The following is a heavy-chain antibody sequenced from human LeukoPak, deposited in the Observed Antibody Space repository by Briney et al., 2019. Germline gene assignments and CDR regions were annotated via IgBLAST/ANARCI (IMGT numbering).Heavy chain of an antibody. V-gene: IGHV3-23*01. CDR1: GFTFSSYA. D-gene: IGHD3-3*01. CDR3: AKDRFSRYDFWSGSFSHYYYYYMDV. Sequence: PGGSLRLSCAASGFTFSSYAMSWVRQAPGKGLEWVSAISGGSADYADSVKGRFSISLDNYKNTLYLQMNSLRAEDTAVYYCAKDRFSRYDFWSGSFSHYYYYYMDVWGKGTTVTVSS. J-gene: IGHJ6*03. CDR2: ISGGSA.